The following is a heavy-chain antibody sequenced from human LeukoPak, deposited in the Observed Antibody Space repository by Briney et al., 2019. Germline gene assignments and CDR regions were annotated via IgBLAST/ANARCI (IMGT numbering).Heavy chain of an antibody. Sequence: GGSLRLSCAASGFTFSSYSMNWVRQAPGKGLEWVSSISSSSSYIYYADSVKGRFTISRDNAKNSLYLQMNSLRAEDTAVYYCARDFAAGVSWFDPWGQGTLVTVSS. CDR2: ISSSSSYI. J-gene: IGHJ5*02. D-gene: IGHD6-13*01. CDR3: ARDFAAGVSWFDP. V-gene: IGHV3-21*01. CDR1: GFTFSSYS.